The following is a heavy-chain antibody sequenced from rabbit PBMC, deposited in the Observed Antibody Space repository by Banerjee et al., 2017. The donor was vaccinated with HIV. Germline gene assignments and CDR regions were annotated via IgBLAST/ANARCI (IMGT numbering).Heavy chain of an antibody. CDR2: INTSSDNT. CDR1: GFSVSSDA. J-gene: IGHJ4*01. D-gene: IGHD4-1*01. V-gene: IGHV1S40*01. CDR3: ARDLAGVIGWNFNL. Sequence: QSLEESGGGLVQPEGSLTLTCTASGFSVSSDAMCWVRQAPGKGLEWIACINTSSDNTGYATWAKGRFTISKTSSTTVTLQMTSLTAADTATYFCARDLAGVIGWNFNLWGQGTLVTVS.